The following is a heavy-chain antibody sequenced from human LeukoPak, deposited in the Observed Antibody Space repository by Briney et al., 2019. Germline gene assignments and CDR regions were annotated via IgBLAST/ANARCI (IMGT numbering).Heavy chain of an antibody. Sequence: ASVKVSCKASGGTFSSYAISWVRQAPGQGLEWMGGIIPIFGTANYAQKFQGRVTITADKSTSTAYMELSSLRSEDTAVYYCVRASGYYYRDFDYWGQGTLVTVSS. D-gene: IGHD3-22*01. CDR3: VRASGYYYRDFDY. J-gene: IGHJ4*02. CDR2: IIPIFGTA. V-gene: IGHV1-69*06. CDR1: GGTFSSYA.